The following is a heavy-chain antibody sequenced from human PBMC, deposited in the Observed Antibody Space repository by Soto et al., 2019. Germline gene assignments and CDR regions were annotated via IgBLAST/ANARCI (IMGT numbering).Heavy chain of an antibody. D-gene: IGHD7-27*01. CDR3: VRGTLGAFDI. CDR2: IKPDGSER. J-gene: IGHJ3*02. CDR1: GFTFISYW. V-gene: IGHV3-7*01. Sequence: GGSLRLSCAASGFTFISYWISWVRQAPGKGLEWVANIKPDGSERYNVDSVQGRFTISRDNAKNSVSLQMNSLRAEDTAVYYCVRGTLGAFDIWGQGTTVTVSS.